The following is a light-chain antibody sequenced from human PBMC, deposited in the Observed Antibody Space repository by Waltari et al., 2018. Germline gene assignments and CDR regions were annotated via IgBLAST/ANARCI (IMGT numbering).Light chain of an antibody. J-gene: IGKJ1*01. CDR3: QHYVNLPAT. CDR2: HAS. V-gene: IGKV3D-20*02. CDR1: QSISHY. Sequence: CRAIQSISHYLAGYQQKPGQAPRLLIYHASGRATGIPDRFSGSGSGTDFSLTISRLEPEDFAVYYCQHYVNLPATFGQGTKVEI.